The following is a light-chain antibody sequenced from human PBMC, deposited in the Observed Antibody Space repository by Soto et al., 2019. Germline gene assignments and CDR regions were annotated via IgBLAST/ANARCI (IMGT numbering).Light chain of an antibody. V-gene: IGKV1-39*01. J-gene: IGKJ2*01. CDR3: QQTCRPSYT. Sequence: DIQMTQSPSSLSASLGDRVTIICRASQSVNRYLNWYQQQPGRAPKVLIYAASSLQSGVPSRFSGNGSGTDFTLTISSLQPEDFATYFCQQTCRPSYTFGQGTRLEIK. CDR1: QSVNRY. CDR2: AAS.